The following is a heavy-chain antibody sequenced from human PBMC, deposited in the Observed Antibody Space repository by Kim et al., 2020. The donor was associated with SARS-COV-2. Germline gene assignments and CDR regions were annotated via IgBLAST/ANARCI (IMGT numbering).Heavy chain of an antibody. CDR1: GFTFSSYG. CDR3: ARDRAFDY. J-gene: IGHJ4*02. V-gene: IGHV3-33*05. CDR2: ISYDGSNK. Sequence: GGSLRLSCAASGFTFSSYGMHWVRQAPGKGLEWVAVISYDGSNKYYADSVKGRFTISRDNSKNTLYLQMNSLRAEDTAVYYCARDRAFDYWGQGTLVTVSS.